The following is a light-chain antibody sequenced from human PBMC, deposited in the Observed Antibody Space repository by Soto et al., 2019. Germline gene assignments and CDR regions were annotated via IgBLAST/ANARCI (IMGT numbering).Light chain of an antibody. CDR3: MQAIQTPWA. V-gene: IGKV2-28*01. J-gene: IGKJ1*01. CDR2: LGS. CDR1: QSLLQTNGNNY. Sequence: DIVMTQSPLSLPVTPGEPASISCRSSQSLLQTNGNNYLGWYLQKPGQSLQLLIYLGSNRASGVPDRFSGSGSGTHFTLKISRVEAEDVRVYYCMQAIQTPWAFGQGTKVEIK.